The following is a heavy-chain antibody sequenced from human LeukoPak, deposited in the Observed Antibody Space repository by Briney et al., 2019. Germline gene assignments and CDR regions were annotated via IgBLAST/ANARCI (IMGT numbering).Heavy chain of an antibody. CDR3: ARSTGSTMFIDY. Sequence: SETLSLTSTVSGGSISPYYWSWIRQPPGKGLEWLGYIYYSGNTEYKPSLKSRVAMSVDTSKNQFPLRLSSVTAADTAVYYCARSTGSTMFIDYWGQGTLVTVSS. V-gene: IGHV4-59*01. J-gene: IGHJ4*02. CDR1: GGSISPYY. CDR2: IYYSGNT. D-gene: IGHD3-10*02.